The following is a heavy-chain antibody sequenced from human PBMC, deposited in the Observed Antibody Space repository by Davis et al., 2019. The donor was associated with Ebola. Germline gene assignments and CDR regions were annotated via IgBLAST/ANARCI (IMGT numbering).Heavy chain of an antibody. J-gene: IGHJ4*02. Sequence: PSETLSLTCAVYGVSLSGSYYSWIRQPPGKGLEWIGEINDRGSTNYNPSLKSRVTISVDTSKNHFSLNLSSVTAADTAVYYCARVKAVFGVVNSITFDYWGQGTLVTVSS. V-gene: IGHV4-34*01. CDR1: GVSLSGSY. D-gene: IGHD3-3*01. CDR2: INDRGST. CDR3: ARVKAVFGVVNSITFDY.